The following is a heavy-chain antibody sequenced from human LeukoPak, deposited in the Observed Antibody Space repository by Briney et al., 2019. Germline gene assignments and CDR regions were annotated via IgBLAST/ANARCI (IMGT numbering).Heavy chain of an antibody. V-gene: IGHV3-48*04. CDR1: GFTFSSYS. Sequence: PGGSLRLSCAASGFTFSSYSMNWVRQAPGKGLEWVSYISSSSSTIYYADSVKGRFTVSRDNAKNSLYLQMNSLRAEDTAVYYCARRARLKVGATIYYYYYMDVWGKGTTVTVSS. CDR3: ARRARLKVGATIYYYYYMDV. D-gene: IGHD1-26*01. J-gene: IGHJ6*03. CDR2: ISSSSSTI.